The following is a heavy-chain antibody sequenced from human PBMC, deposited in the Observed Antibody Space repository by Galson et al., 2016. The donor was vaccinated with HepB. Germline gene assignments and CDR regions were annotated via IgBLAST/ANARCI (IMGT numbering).Heavy chain of an antibody. CDR3: ASPVYGDYISYYYYGMDV. CDR2: ISSDGGST. CDR1: GFTFSNFA. V-gene: IGHV3-64*02. D-gene: IGHD4-17*01. J-gene: IGHJ6*02. Sequence: SLRLSCAASGFTFSNFAMHWVRQAPGKGLEYVSGISSDGGSTFYADSVKDRFTVFRDNSKDTLYLQMGSLRADDMAVYYCASPVYGDYISYYYYGMDVWGQGTPVTVSS.